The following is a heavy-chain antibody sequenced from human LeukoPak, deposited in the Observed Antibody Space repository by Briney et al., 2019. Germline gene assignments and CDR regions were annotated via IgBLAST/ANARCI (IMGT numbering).Heavy chain of an antibody. CDR1: GFTFSSYG. CDR2: IQYDGGKK. CDR3: AKDRVHWYSHFDL. V-gene: IGHV3-30*02. D-gene: IGHD2-21*02. J-gene: IGHJ4*02. Sequence: PGGSLRLSCAASGFTFSSYGMHWIRQAPGKGLEWVAFIQYDGGKKYYADSVKGRFTISRDNSKNTLYLQMNSLRVEDTAVYYCAKDRVHWYSHFDLWGQGTLVTVSS.